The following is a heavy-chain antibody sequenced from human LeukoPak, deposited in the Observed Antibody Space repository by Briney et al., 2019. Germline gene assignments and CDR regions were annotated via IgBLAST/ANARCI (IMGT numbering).Heavy chain of an antibody. V-gene: IGHV4-34*01. J-gene: IGHJ4*02. CDR3: ARDMFRDYGGKSGLVY. Sequence: SETLSLTCAVYGGSFSGYYWSWIRQPPGKGLEWIGEINHSGSTNYNPSLKSRVTISVDTSKNQFSLKLSSVTAADTAVYYCARDMFRDYGGKSGLVYWGQGTLVTVSS. D-gene: IGHD4-23*01. CDR1: GGSFSGYY. CDR2: INHSGST.